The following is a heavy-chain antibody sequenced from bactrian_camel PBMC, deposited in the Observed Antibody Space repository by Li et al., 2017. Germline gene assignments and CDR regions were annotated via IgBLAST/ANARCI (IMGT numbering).Heavy chain of an antibody. D-gene: IGHD3*01. Sequence: VQLVESGGGSVQPGRSTRLTCTAPRYDYRPWCMGWFRQAPGAKRETVATIDSNGVTKVADSVKARFTASKDNDKKTWYLRMNNLKPEDTALYTCAAEDQAPWDMGWICNYNSWGQGTQVTVS. V-gene: IGHV3S53*01. CDR1: RYDYRPWC. CDR2: IDSNGVT. CDR3: AAEDQAPWDMGWICNYNS. J-gene: IGHJ6*01.